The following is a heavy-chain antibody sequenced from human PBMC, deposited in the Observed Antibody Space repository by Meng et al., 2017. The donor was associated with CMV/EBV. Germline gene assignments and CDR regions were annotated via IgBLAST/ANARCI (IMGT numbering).Heavy chain of an antibody. Sequence: GGSLRLSCAASGFTFSSYSMNWVRQAPGKGLEWVLSISSSSSYIYYADSVKGRFTISRDNAKNSLYLQMNSLRAEDTAVYYCARDPGRIAARPWYWGQGTLVTVSS. CDR2: ISSSSSYI. CDR1: GFTFSSYS. V-gene: IGHV3-21*01. D-gene: IGHD6-6*01. CDR3: ARDPGRIAARPWY. J-gene: IGHJ4*02.